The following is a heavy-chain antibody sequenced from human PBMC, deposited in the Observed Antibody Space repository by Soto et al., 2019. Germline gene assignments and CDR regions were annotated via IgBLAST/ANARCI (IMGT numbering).Heavy chain of an antibody. CDR3: ARFPPYCSGGSCGAY. V-gene: IGHV4-30-2*01. D-gene: IGHD2-15*01. CDR2: IYQNGNT. CDR1: GGSISSGGYS. Sequence: QLQLQESGSGLVKPSQTLSLTCAVSGGSISSGGYSWRWIRQPPGKGLEWIGYIYQNGNTYYNPSLKSRVTISVDGSKNQFSLMLSSVTAADTAVYYCARFPPYCSGGSCGAYWGQGTLVTVSS. J-gene: IGHJ4*02.